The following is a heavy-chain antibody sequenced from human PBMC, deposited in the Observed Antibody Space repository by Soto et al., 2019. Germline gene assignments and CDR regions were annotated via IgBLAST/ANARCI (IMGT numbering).Heavy chain of an antibody. V-gene: IGHV4-61*08. CDR3: ASPGGFVDTGAFDI. CDR2: IYYSGST. Sequence: SETLSLTCTVSGGSISSGDYYWSWIRQPPGKGLEWIGYIYYSGSTNYNPSLKSRVTISVDTSKNQFSLKLSSVTAADTAVYYCASPGGFVDTGAFDIWGQGTMVTVSS. CDR1: GGSISSGDYY. J-gene: IGHJ3*02. D-gene: IGHD5-18*01.